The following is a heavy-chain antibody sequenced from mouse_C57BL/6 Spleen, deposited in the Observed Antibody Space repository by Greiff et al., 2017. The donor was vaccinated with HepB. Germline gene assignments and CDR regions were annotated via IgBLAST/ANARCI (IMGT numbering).Heavy chain of an antibody. CDR2: ISDGGSYT. CDR3: AREYDYGGRRYYFDY. Sequence: EVMLVESGGGLVKPGGSLKLSCAASGFTFSSYAMSWVRQTPEKRLEWVATISDGGSYTYYPDNVKGRFTISRDNAKNNLYLQMSHLKSEDTAMYYCAREYDYGGRRYYFDYWGQGTTLTVSS. CDR1: GFTFSSYA. V-gene: IGHV5-4*01. J-gene: IGHJ2*01. D-gene: IGHD2-4*01.